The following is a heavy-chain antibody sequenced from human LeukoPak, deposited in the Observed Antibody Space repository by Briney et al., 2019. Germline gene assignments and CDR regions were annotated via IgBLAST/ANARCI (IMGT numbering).Heavy chain of an antibody. CDR2: IYYSGST. CDR1: GGSISSSSYY. J-gene: IGHJ5*02. D-gene: IGHD2-2*01. V-gene: IGHV4-39*07. Sequence: SETLSLTCTVSGGSISSSSYYWGWIRQPPGKGLEWIGSIYYSGSTYYNPSLKSRVTISVDTSKNQFSLKLNPVTAADTAVYYCARLRRSNIVVVPAPRGRFDPWGQGTLVTVSS. CDR3: ARLRRSNIVVVPAPRGRFDP.